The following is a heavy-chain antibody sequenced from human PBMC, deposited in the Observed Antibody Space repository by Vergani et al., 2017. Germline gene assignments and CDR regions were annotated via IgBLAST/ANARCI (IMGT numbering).Heavy chain of an antibody. V-gene: IGHV3-30-3*01. CDR3: AREPLRTYDSSGYYFHDAFDI. J-gene: IGHJ3*02. D-gene: IGHD3-22*01. Sequence: QVQLVESGGGVVQPGRSLRLSCAASGFTFGDHGIHWVRRAPGKGLEWVALISYDGTNKYYTNSVRGRFTISRDNAKNSLYLQMNSLRAEDTAVYFCAREPLRTYDSSGYYFHDAFDIWGQGTLVAVSS. CDR2: ISYDGTNK. CDR1: GFTFGDHG.